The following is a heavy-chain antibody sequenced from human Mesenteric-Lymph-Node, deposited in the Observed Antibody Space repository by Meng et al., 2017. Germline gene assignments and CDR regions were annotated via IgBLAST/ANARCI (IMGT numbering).Heavy chain of an antibody. CDR1: GGSISSGDSY. CDR2: IYYSGST. Sequence: QVQLQESGPGLVKPSQTLSLTCSVSGGSISSGDSYWSWIRQPPGKGLEWIGYIYYSGSTYYNPSLRSRITISVDTSKNQFSLRLRSVTAADTAVHYCARGPTTYFDYWGQGTLVTV. CDR3: ARGPTTYFDY. V-gene: IGHV4-30-4*01. J-gene: IGHJ4*02. D-gene: IGHD4-17*01.